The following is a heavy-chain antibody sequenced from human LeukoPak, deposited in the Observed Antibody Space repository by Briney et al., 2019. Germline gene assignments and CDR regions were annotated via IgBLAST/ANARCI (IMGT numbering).Heavy chain of an antibody. Sequence: SETLSLTCTVSGGSISSYYWSWIRQPPGKGLEWIGYIYYSGSTNYNPSLKSRVTISVDTSKNQFSLKLSSVTAADTAVYYCARGGRRVRGVISQNWFDPWGQGTLVTVSS. J-gene: IGHJ5*02. V-gene: IGHV4-59*01. CDR3: ARGGRRVRGVISQNWFDP. D-gene: IGHD3-10*01. CDR2: IYYSGST. CDR1: GGSISSYY.